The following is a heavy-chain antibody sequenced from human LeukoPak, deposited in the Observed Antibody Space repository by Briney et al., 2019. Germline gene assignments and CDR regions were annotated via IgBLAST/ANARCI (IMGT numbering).Heavy chain of an antibody. CDR1: GYSFTNYW. V-gene: IGHV5-51*01. Sequence: GESLKISFKGSGYSFTNYWIGWVRQMPGKGLEWMGIIYPGDSDTRYSPSFQGQVTISVDKSISTAYLQWSSLKASDTAMYYCARLGDSSGYSEMNWFDPWGQGTLVTVSS. J-gene: IGHJ5*02. CDR3: ARLGDSSGYSEMNWFDP. D-gene: IGHD3-22*01. CDR2: IYPGDSDT.